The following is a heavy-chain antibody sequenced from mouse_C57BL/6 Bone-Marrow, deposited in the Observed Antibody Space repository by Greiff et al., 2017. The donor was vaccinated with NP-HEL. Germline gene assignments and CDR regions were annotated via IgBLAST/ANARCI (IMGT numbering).Heavy chain of an antibody. CDR2: INSDGGST. V-gene: IGHV5-2*01. J-gene: IGHJ1*03. Sequence: EVMLVESGGGLVQPGESLKLSCESNEYEFPSHDMSWVRKTPEKRLELVAAINSDGGSTYYPDTMERRFIISRDNTKKTLYLQMSSLRSEDTALYYCARHGRYYGRSYWYVDVWGTGTTVTVSS. CDR1: EYEFPSHD. CDR3: ARHGRYYGRSYWYVDV. D-gene: IGHD1-1*01.